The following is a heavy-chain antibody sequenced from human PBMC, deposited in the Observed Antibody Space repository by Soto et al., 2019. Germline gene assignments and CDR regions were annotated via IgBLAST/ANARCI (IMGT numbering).Heavy chain of an antibody. CDR1: GGAFRSYT. J-gene: IGHJ5*02. CDR3: ARGCSGGTCFLFDI. CDR2: ITPILGAA. V-gene: IGHV1-69*06. Sequence: QVQLVQSGAEVKKPGSSVKVSCKASGGAFRSYTISWVRQAPGQGLEWMGGITPILGAANYAQKFEGRVTISADKSTTTAYMELSNLTSEDTAVYYCARGCSGGTCFLFDIWGQGTLVTVTS. D-gene: IGHD2-15*01.